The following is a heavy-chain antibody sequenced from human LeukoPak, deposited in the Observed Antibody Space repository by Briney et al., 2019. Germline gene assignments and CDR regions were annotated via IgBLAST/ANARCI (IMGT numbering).Heavy chain of an antibody. CDR2: TYYRSKWYN. CDR3: ARGSNDFWSGYYNYYYYYMDV. D-gene: IGHD3-3*01. Sequence: SQTLSLTCAISGDSVSSNSAAWNWIRQSPSRGLEWLGRTYYRSKWYNDYAVSVKSRITINPDTSKNQFSLQLNSVTPEDTAVYYCARGSNDFWSGYYNYYYYYMDVWGKGTTVTVSS. J-gene: IGHJ6*03. CDR1: GDSVSSNSAA. V-gene: IGHV6-1*01.